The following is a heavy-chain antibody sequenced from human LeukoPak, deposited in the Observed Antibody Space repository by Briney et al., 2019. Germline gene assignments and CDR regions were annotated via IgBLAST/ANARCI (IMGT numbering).Heavy chain of an antibody. Sequence: GASVKVSCKASGYTFTGYYMHWVRQAPGQGLEWMGWINPNSGGTNYAQKFQGRVTMTRDTSISTAYMELSRLRSDDKAVYYCARDRGRYYGSGSYELDCWGQGTLVTVSS. CDR1: GYTFTGYY. J-gene: IGHJ4*02. D-gene: IGHD3-10*01. CDR2: INPNSGGT. V-gene: IGHV1-2*02. CDR3: ARDRGRYYGSGSYELDC.